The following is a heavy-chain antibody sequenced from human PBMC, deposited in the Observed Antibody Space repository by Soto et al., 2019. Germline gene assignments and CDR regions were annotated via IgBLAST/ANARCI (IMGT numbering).Heavy chain of an antibody. Sequence: PGGSLRLSCAASGSTFSSYSMNWVRQAPGKGLEWVSSISSSSSYIYYADSVKGRFTISRDNAKNSLYLQMNSLRAEDTAAYYCASSSVPAANIWGQGTLVTVSS. CDR3: ASSSVPAANI. CDR1: GSTFSSYS. D-gene: IGHD2-2*01. J-gene: IGHJ4*02. CDR2: ISSSSSYI. V-gene: IGHV3-21*01.